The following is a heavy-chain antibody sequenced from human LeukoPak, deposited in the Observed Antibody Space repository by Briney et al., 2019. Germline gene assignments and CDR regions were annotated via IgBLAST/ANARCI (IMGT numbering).Heavy chain of an antibody. Sequence: GGSLRLSCAASGFKFSDHNMNWVRQAPGKGLEWVAAINGDGTQKFYVDSMEGRFTISRDNAKNSLYLQMNSLRAEDTALYFCARGAYCGGDCYTYFDYWGQGALVTVSS. CDR2: INGDGTQK. D-gene: IGHD2-21*02. V-gene: IGHV3-7*05. CDR1: GFKFSDHN. J-gene: IGHJ4*02. CDR3: ARGAYCGGDCYTYFDY.